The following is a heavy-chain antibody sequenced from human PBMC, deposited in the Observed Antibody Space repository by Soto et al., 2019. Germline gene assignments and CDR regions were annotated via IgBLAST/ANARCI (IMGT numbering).Heavy chain of an antibody. CDR3: VRGGKAIGGRDNWLHP. V-gene: IGHV3-21*01. J-gene: IGHJ5*02. CDR2: ISPNGRAV. D-gene: IGHD3-22*01. CDR1: GFPFRSFT. Sequence: PGGSLRLSCVASGFPFRSFTINWVRQAPGKGPEWVSSISPNGRAVYYANSVEGRFSISRENSRNSVNLQVSSLRAEDTGVYYCVRGGKAIGGRDNWLHPWGQGTLVTVSS.